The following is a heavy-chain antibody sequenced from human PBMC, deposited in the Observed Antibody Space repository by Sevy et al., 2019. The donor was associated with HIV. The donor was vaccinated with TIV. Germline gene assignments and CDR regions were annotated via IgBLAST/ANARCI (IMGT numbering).Heavy chain of an antibody. CDR3: AREYCSGGTCYSLAY. CDR2: ISTFNGDT. Sequence: ASVKVSCKASGYTFTTYGVTWVRQAPGQGLQWMGWISTFNGDTNSAQKLQGRVTMTTDTSTSTAYMELRGLTSDDTAVYYCAREYCSGGTCYSLAYWCQGTLVIVSS. CDR1: GYTFTTYG. J-gene: IGHJ4*02. V-gene: IGHV1-18*01. D-gene: IGHD2-15*01.